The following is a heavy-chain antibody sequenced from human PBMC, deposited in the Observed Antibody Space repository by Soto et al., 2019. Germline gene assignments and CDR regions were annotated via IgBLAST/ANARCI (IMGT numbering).Heavy chain of an antibody. CDR1: GGSISSGGYY. D-gene: IGHD2-15*01. J-gene: IGHJ3*02. CDR3: ARATLYCSGGSCNAFDI. CDR2: IYYSGST. V-gene: IGHV4-31*03. Sequence: SATLSLTCTVSGGSISSGGYYWSWIRQHPGKGLEWIGYIYYSGSTYYNPSLKSRVTISVDTSKNQFSLKLSSVTAADTAVYYCARATLYCSGGSCNAFDIWGQGTMVTVSS.